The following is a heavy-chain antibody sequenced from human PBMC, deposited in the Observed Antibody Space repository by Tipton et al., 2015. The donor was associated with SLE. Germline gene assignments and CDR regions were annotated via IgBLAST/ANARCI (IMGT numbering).Heavy chain of an antibody. CDR3: ARGLDDWKSGKNWFDS. CDR2: ISYSGST. V-gene: IGHV4-31*03. CDR1: GGSISSGSYY. D-gene: IGHD3-3*01. J-gene: IGHJ5*01. Sequence: LRLSCTVSGGSISSGSYYWSWIRQHPGKGLEWIGYISYSGSTNYNPSLKSRVTISLDTSKTHFSLKLTSVTAADTAVYFCARGLDDWKSGKNWFDSWGQGTPVTVSS.